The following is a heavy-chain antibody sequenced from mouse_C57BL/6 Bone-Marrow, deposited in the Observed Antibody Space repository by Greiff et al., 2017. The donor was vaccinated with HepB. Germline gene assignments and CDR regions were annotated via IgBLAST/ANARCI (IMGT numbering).Heavy chain of an antibody. CDR2: ISDGGSYT. D-gene: IGHD2-1*01. J-gene: IGHJ2*01. Sequence: EVQLQESGGGLVKPGGSLKLSCAASGFTFSSYAMSWVRQTPEKRLEWVATISDGGSYTYYPDNVKGRFTISRDKAKNNLYLQMSHLKSEDTAMYYCASLYGNYGYWGQGTTLTVSS. CDR3: ASLYGNYGY. V-gene: IGHV5-4*01. CDR1: GFTFSSYA.